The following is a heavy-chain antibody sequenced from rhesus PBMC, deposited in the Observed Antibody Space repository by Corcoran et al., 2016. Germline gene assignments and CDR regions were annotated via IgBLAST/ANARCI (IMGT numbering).Heavy chain of an antibody. Sequence: QVQLQESGPGLVKPSETLSLSCDVSGYSISSAYGWIWIRQPPGKGLEWIGYIGGSSGSTDYNASLKSRFTISKDTSKNQFSLTLSSVTAADTAVYHCARVNTYHAFDFWGQGLRVTVAS. D-gene: IGHD2-15*01. J-gene: IGHJ3*01. CDR2: IGGSSGST. CDR3: ARVNTYHAFDF. V-gene: IGHV4-127*01. CDR1: GYSISSAYG.